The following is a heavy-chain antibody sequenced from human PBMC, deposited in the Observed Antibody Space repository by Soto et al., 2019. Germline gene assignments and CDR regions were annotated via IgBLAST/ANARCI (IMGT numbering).Heavy chain of an antibody. CDR1: GFTFTDYW. J-gene: IGHJ4*02. V-gene: IGHV3-74*01. CDR2: IKSDETTT. CDR3: ARGLYLAYGQDF. D-gene: IGHD4-17*01. Sequence: EVQLVESGGGLVQPGGSLRLSCAASGFTFTDYWIHWVRQVPGKGLVWVSRIKSDETTTSYADSVKGRFTISRDNAKNTVYLQMSSLRAEDTAVYYCARGLYLAYGQDFWGQGILVTVSS.